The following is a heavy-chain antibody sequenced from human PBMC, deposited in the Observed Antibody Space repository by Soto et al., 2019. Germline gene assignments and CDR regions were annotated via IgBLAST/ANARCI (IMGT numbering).Heavy chain of an antibody. V-gene: IGHV3-23*01. CDR2: ISGSGGGT. J-gene: IGHJ4*02. CDR1: GFTFSSYA. Sequence: EVQLLESGGGLVQPGGSLRLSCAASGFTFSSYAMSCVRQAPGKGLEWVSAISGSGGGTYYADSVKGRITISRDSSKHTPYLQRPSLRAEDTAVYYCATPPGSSSQWGDRGPFDYWGQRNLVTVSA. D-gene: IGHD2-21*02. CDR3: ATPPGSSSQWGDRGPFDY.